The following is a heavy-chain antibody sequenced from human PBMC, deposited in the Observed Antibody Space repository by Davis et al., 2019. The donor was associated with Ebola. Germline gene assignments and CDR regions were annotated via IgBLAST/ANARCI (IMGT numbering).Heavy chain of an antibody. J-gene: IGHJ4*02. CDR3: ARGTSGSYLY. V-gene: IGHV1-18*01. CDR1: GGTFSSYA. D-gene: IGHD1-26*01. Sequence: ASVKVSCKASGGTFSSYAISWVRQAPGQGLEWMGWISAYNGNTNYAQKFQGRVTMTTDTSTSTAYMELRSLRSDDTAVYYCARGTSGSYLYWGQGTLVTVSS. CDR2: ISAYNGNT.